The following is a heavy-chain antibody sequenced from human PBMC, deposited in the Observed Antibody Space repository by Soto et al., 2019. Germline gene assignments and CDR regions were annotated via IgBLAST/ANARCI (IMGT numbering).Heavy chain of an antibody. V-gene: IGHV3-23*01. CDR2: ISGSGGST. Sequence: EVQLLESGGGLVQPGGSLRLSCAASGFTFSSYAMSWVRQAPGKGLEWVSAISGSGGSTYYADSVKGRFTISRDNSKNTLYLQMNSLRAEDTAVYYCAKESLGYCSSTSCSAFDSWGQGTLVTGSS. CDR3: AKESLGYCSSTSCSAFDS. J-gene: IGHJ4*02. CDR1: GFTFSSYA. D-gene: IGHD2-2*01.